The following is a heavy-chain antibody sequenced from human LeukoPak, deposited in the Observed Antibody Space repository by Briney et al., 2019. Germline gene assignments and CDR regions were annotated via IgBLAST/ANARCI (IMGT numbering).Heavy chain of an antibody. J-gene: IGHJ3*02. CDR3: AKAKAYSSGWYGRVSEDAFDI. V-gene: IGHV4-39*01. Sequence: SETLSLTRTVSGGSISSSSYYWGWIRKPPGKGLEWIGSIYYSGSPYYTPSLKSRVTISVDTSKTQFSLKLSSVTAADTAVYYCAKAKAYSSGWYGRVSEDAFDIWGQGTMVTVSS. D-gene: IGHD6-19*01. CDR1: GGSISSSSYY. CDR2: IYYSGSP.